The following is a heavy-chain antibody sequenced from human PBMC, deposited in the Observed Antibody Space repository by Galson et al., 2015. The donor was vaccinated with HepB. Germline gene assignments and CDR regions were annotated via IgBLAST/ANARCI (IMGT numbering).Heavy chain of an antibody. J-gene: IGHJ4*02. CDR2: ISYDGSNK. D-gene: IGHD1-26*01. Sequence: SLRLSCAASGFTFSSYGMHWVRQAPGKGLEWVAVISYDGSNKYYADSVKGRFTISRDNSKNTLYLQMNSLRAEDTAVYYCAEEYSGSYYFFDYWGQGTLVTVSS. CDR1: GFTFSSYG. CDR3: AEEYSGSYYFFDY. V-gene: IGHV3-30*18.